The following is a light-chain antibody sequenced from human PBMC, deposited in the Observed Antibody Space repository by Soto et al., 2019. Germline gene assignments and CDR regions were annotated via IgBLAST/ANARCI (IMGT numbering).Light chain of an antibody. V-gene: IGLV2-23*01. CDR2: EGS. Sequence: QSALTQPASVSGSPGQSITISCTGTSSDVGSYNLVSWYQQHPGKAPKLMIYEGSKRPSGVSNRFSGSKSGNTASLTISGRQAEDEADYYYCSYAGSSTHYVFGTGTKVTVL. CDR1: SSDVGSYNL. J-gene: IGLJ1*01. CDR3: CSYAGSSTHYV.